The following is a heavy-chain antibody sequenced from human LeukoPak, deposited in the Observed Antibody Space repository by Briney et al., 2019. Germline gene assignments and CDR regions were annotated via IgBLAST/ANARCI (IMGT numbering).Heavy chain of an antibody. CDR3: ARDLGPYYFDY. J-gene: IGHJ4*02. CDR2: IKQDGREK. Sequence: GGSLRLSCAASGFTFSSYWMSWVRQAPGKGLEWVANIKQDGREKYYVDSVKGRFTISRDNAKNSLYLQMNSLRAEDTAVYYCARDLGPYYFDYWGQGTLVTVSS. D-gene: IGHD3-10*01. V-gene: IGHV3-7*01. CDR1: GFTFSSYW.